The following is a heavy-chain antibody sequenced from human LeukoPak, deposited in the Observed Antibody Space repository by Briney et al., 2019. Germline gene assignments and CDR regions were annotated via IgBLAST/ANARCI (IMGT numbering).Heavy chain of an antibody. CDR2: ISYTGST. J-gene: IGHJ4*02. CDR1: SGSISSSIYH. V-gene: IGHV4-39*01. CDR3: ASRQGNIFDY. Sequence: PSETLSLTCTVSSGSISSSIYHWGWIRQPPGKGLEWIATISYTGSTYYNPSLKSRVTISVDTSKNQFSLRLSSVTAADTAVYYCASRQGNIFDYWGQGTLVTVSS. D-gene: IGHD2/OR15-2a*01.